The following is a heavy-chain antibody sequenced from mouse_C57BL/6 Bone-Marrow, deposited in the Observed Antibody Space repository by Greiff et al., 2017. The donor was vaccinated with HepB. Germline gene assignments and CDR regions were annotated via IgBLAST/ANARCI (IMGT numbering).Heavy chain of an antibody. CDR1: GFTFSDYY. CDR2: ISNGGGST. J-gene: IGHJ2*01. CDR3: ARPDYYGSSSFFDY. D-gene: IGHD1-1*01. Sequence: EVKVVESGGGLVQPGGSLKLSCAASGFTFSDYYMYWVRQTPEKRLEWVAYISNGGGSTYYPDTVKGRFTISRDNAKNTLYLQMSRLKSEDTAMYYCARPDYYGSSSFFDYWGQGTTLTVSS. V-gene: IGHV5-12*01.